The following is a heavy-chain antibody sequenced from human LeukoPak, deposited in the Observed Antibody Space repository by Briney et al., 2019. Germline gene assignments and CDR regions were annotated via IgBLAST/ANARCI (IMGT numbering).Heavy chain of an antibody. J-gene: IGHJ6*02. CDR1: GFTFDDYA. CDR3: AKDSSKYNSSSWFRYRYYYYGMDV. V-gene: IGHV3-9*01. CDR2: ISWNSGSI. D-gene: IGHD6-13*01. Sequence: GRSLRLSCAASGFTFDDYAMHWVRHAPGKGLEWVSGISWNSGSIGYADSVKGRFTISRDNAKNSLYLQMNSLRAEDTALYYCAKDSSKYNSSSWFRYRYYYYGMDVWGQGTTVTVSS.